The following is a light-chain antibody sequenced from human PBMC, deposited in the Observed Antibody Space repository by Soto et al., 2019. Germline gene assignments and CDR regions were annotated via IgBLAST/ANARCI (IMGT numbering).Light chain of an antibody. Sequence: EIVLTQSPGTLSLSPGERATLSCRASQSISSVYLSWYQQKPGQAPRLLIYGTSIRATGIPDRFSGSGSGTDFALTISRLEPEDSAVYYCQQRTNWPPWTFGQGTKVEIK. V-gene: IGKV3D-20*02. J-gene: IGKJ1*01. CDR2: GTS. CDR1: QSISSVY. CDR3: QQRTNWPPWT.